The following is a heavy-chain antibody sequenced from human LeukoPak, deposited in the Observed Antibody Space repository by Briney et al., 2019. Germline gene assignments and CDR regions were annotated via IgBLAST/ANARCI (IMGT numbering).Heavy chain of an antibody. CDR3: AKAGYRGSSVNYFDY. Sequence: GGSLRLSCAPSGFTFSSYAMSWVRQAPGKGLEWLSAISGSGGNAYYADSVKGRFTISRDNSQNTLSLQMNSLRAEDTAVYFCAKAGYRGSSVNYFDYWGQGTLVTVSS. CDR2: ISGSGGNA. D-gene: IGHD6-6*01. V-gene: IGHV3-23*01. CDR1: GFTFSSYA. J-gene: IGHJ4*02.